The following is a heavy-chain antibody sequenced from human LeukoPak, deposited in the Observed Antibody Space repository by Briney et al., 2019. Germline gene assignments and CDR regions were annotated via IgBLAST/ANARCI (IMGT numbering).Heavy chain of an antibody. D-gene: IGHD2/OR15-2a*01. Sequence: GGSLRLSCAASGFTFSDTWMHWVRQAPGEGLVWVSRIRSDGSDTRYAESVKGRFTISRDNAKNTLYLQMNSLRAEDTAVFYCASDWFHAIDYWGQGTLVTVSS. CDR1: GFTFSDTW. CDR2: IRSDGSDT. J-gene: IGHJ4*02. CDR3: ASDWFHAIDY. V-gene: IGHV3-74*01.